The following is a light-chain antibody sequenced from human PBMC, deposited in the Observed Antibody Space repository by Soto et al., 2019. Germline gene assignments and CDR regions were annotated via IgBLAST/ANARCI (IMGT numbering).Light chain of an antibody. V-gene: IGKV3D-15*01. Sequence: EIVMTQSPATLSVSPGERATLSCRASQSVSSNLAWYQQKPGQAPRLLIYGASTRAPGIPARFSGSGSGTEFTLTISSLQSEDFAVYYCQQYNNWPLTFGGGNKVEIK. CDR2: GAS. J-gene: IGKJ4*01. CDR1: QSVSSN. CDR3: QQYNNWPLT.